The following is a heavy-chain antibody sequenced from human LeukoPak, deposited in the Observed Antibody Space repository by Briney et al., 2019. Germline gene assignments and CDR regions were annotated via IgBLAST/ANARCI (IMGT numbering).Heavy chain of an antibody. D-gene: IGHD2-15*01. CDR3: ARGYCSGGNCYYGN. J-gene: IGHJ4*02. CDR1: GGSISSFY. CDR2: IYYSGST. V-gene: IGHV4-59*08. Sequence: SETLSLTCTVSGGSISSFYWNWIRQPPGKGLEWIGYIYYSGSTNYNPSLKSRVTMSLDTSKNQFSLKVNSVTAADTAVYSCARGYCSGGNCYYGNWGQGTLVTVSS.